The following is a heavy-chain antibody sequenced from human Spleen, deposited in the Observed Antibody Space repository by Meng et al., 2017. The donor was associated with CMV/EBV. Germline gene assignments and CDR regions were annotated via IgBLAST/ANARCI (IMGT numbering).Heavy chain of an antibody. CDR3: ARDFGPGAELMVRGVFVTNYGMDV. CDR2: IYYSGST. V-gene: IGHV4-39*07. Sequence: SETLSLTCTVSGGSISSSSYYWGWIRQPPGKGLEWIGSIYYSGSTYYNPSLKSRVTISVDTSRNQLSLKLSSVTAADTAAYYCARDFGPGAELMVRGVFVTNYGMDVWGQGTTVTVSS. D-gene: IGHD3-10*01. CDR1: GGSISSSSYY. J-gene: IGHJ6*02.